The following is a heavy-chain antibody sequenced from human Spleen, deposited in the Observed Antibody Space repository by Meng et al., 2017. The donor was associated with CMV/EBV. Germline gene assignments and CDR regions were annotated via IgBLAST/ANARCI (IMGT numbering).Heavy chain of an antibody. V-gene: IGHV4-59*01. J-gene: IGHJ6*02. CDR1: GGSISSYY. Sequence: GSLRLSCTVSGGSISSYYWSWIRQPPGKGLEWIGYIYYSGSTNYNPSLKSRVTISADTSKNQFSLKLSSVTAADTAVYYCARDCSSTSCYSNYYGMDVWGQGTTVTVSS. D-gene: IGHD2-2*01. CDR2: IYYSGST. CDR3: ARDCSSTSCYSNYYGMDV.